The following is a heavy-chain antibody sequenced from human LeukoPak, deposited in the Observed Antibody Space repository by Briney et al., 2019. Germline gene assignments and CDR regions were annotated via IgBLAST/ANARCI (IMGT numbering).Heavy chain of an antibody. CDR2: IYSGERT. V-gene: IGHV3-66*01. J-gene: IGHJ4*02. CDR3: ARVGAVAAVDY. D-gene: IGHD6-19*01. Sequence: GGSLRLSCAASGFTVSSKYMSWVRQAPGKGLEWVSVIYSGERTYYADSVKGRFTISRDNSNNTLYLQMNSLRAEDTAVYYCARVGAVAAVDYWGQGTLVTVSS. CDR1: GFTVSSKY.